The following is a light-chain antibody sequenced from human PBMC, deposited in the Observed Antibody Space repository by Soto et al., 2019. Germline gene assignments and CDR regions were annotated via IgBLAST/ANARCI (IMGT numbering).Light chain of an antibody. CDR3: QKYNSATT. Sequence: DIQMTQSPSSLSASVGDRVTISCRASQGISNYLAWYQQKPGKVPKLLIYAASTLQSGVPSRFSGSGSGTDFTLTISSLQPEDVAIYYCQKYNSATTFGQGSKVEI. CDR1: QGISNY. J-gene: IGKJ1*01. V-gene: IGKV1-27*01. CDR2: AAS.